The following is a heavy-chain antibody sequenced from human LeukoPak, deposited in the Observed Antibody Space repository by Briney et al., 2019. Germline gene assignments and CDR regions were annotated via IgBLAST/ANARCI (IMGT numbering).Heavy chain of an antibody. D-gene: IGHD6-19*01. CDR3: ASPSSGWSSNRYYFDY. J-gene: IGHJ4*02. Sequence: PSETLSLTCTVSGGSISSSSYYWGWIRQPPGKGLEWIGSIYYGGSTYYNPSLKSRVTISVDTSKNQFSLKLSSVTAADTAVYYCASPSSGWSSNRYYFDYWGQGTLVTVSS. CDR1: GGSISSSSYY. CDR2: IYYGGST. V-gene: IGHV4-39*07.